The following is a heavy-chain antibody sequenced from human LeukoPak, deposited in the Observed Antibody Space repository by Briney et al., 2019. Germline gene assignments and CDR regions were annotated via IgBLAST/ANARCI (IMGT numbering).Heavy chain of an antibody. J-gene: IGHJ3*02. Sequence: PGGSLRLSCAASGFTFSSYWMHWVRQAPGKGLEWVAVISYDGSNKYYADSVKGRFTISRDNSKNTLYLQMNSLRAEDTAVYYCAKAHSYYYGVYDAFDIWGQGTMVTVSS. V-gene: IGHV3-30*18. D-gene: IGHD3-10*01. CDR1: GFTFSSYW. CDR3: AKAHSYYYGVYDAFDI. CDR2: ISYDGSNK.